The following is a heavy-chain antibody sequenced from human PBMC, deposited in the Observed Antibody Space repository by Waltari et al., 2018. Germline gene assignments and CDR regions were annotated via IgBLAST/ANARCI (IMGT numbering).Heavy chain of an antibody. CDR2: IYYSGST. J-gene: IGHJ6*02. CDR3: ARTDYGDYGYYYGMDV. D-gene: IGHD4-17*01. V-gene: IGHV4-59*08. CDR1: GGSISSYY. Sequence: QVLLQESGPGLVKPSETLSLTCNVSGGSISSYYWSWIRQPPGKGLEWIGYIYYSGSTNYNPSLKSRVTISVDTSKNQFSLKLSSVTAADTAVYYCARTDYGDYGYYYGMDVWGQGTTVTVSS.